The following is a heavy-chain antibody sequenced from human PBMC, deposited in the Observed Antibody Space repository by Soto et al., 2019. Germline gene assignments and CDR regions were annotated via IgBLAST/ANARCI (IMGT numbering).Heavy chain of an antibody. CDR1: GFTFSNAW. CDR2: IKSKTDGGTT. V-gene: IGHV3-15*07. J-gene: IGHJ6*02. Sequence: GGSLRLSCAASGFTFSNAWMNWVRQAPGKGLEWVGRIKSKTDGGTTDYAAPVKGRFTISRDDSKNTLYLQMNSLKTEDTAVYYCTTGKVLSRGPNYYYYGMDVWGQGTTVTVSS. CDR3: TTGKVLSRGPNYYYYGMDV. D-gene: IGHD2-8*01.